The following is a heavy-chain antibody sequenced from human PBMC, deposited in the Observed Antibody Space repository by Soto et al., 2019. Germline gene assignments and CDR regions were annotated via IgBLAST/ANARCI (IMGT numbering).Heavy chain of an antibody. Sequence: QVQLHESGPGLVKPSQTLSLTCTVSGGSISSGDYYWSWIRQPPGTGLEWIGYIYYSGSTYYNPSLKSRVTISVDPSKNQFSLKLSSVTAADTAVYYRARDGSDGPPDLWGRGTLVTVSS. J-gene: IGHJ2*01. V-gene: IGHV4-30-4*01. CDR3: ARDGSDGPPDL. CDR2: IYYSGST. CDR1: GGSISSGDYY. D-gene: IGHD2-15*01.